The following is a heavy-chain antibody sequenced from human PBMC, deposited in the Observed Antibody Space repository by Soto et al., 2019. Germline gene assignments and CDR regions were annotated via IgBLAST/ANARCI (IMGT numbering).Heavy chain of an antibody. D-gene: IGHD5-12*01. CDR1: GYSFTSYW. CDR2: IDPSDSYT. J-gene: IGHJ4*02. V-gene: IGHV5-10-1*01. CDR3: ARPGYSGYSY. Sequence: PGESLKISCKGSGYSFTSYWISWARQMPGKGLEWVGRIDPSDSYTNYSPSFQGHVTISADKSISTAYLQWSSLKASDTAMYYCARPGYSGYSYWGQGTLVTVSS.